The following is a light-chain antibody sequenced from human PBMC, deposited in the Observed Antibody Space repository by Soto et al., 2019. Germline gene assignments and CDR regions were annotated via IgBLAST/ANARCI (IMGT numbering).Light chain of an antibody. CDR1: QSVSTY. CDR3: QQRSDAPLT. Sequence: EILLTQSPATLSLSPGERATLSFRASQSVSTYLAWYQQKPGQTPRLLIYDASNRATGIPARFSGSGSGTDFTLTISTLEPEDFAVYYCQQRSDAPLTVGGGTKVDIK. CDR2: DAS. J-gene: IGKJ4*01. V-gene: IGKV3-11*01.